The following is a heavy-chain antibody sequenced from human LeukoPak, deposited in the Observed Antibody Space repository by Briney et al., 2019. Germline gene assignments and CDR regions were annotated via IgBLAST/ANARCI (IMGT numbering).Heavy chain of an antibody. CDR2: IYSGGST. J-gene: IGHJ6*04. D-gene: IGHD6-13*01. Sequence: GGSLRLSCAASGFTVSSNYMSWVRQAPGKGLEWASVIYSGGSTYYADSVKGRFTISRDNSKNTLYLQMNSLRAEDTAVYYCARLAAASRMDVWGKGTTVTVSS. CDR1: GFTVSSNY. CDR3: ARLAAASRMDV. V-gene: IGHV3-53*01.